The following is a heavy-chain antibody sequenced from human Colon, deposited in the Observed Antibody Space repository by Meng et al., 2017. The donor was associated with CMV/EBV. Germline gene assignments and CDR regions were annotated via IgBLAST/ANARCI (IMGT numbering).Heavy chain of an antibody. Sequence: GESLKISCAASGFTFSDDYMDWVRQAPGKGQEWVGRIRNKANSYTTEYAASVKGRLTVSRDDSPNSLYLQMNSLKTEDTAVYYCARGGFSREVRGIITQYWYFDLWGRGTLVTVSS. D-gene: IGHD3-10*01. CDR2: IRNKANSYTT. CDR1: GFTFSDDY. V-gene: IGHV3-72*01. CDR3: ARGGFSREVRGIITQYWYFDL. J-gene: IGHJ2*01.